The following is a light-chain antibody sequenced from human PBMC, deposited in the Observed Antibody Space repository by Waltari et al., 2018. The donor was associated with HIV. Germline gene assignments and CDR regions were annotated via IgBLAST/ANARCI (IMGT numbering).Light chain of an antibody. Sequence: QSALTQPASVSGSPGQSISISCRGTRSDVGASDYVPWYHPRPGEAPTLILYEVKKRPSGISNRFSGSKSGNTASLTISGLQVEDEAHYYCSSYSASGTLVLFGGGTRLTVL. V-gene: IGLV2-14*01. J-gene: IGLJ2*01. CDR2: EVK. CDR1: RSDVGASDY. CDR3: SSYSASGTLVL.